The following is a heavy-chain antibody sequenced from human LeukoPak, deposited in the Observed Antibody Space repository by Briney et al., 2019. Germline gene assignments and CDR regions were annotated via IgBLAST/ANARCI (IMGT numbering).Heavy chain of an antibody. D-gene: IGHD3-22*01. Sequence: GASVKVSCKASGYTFTTYYMHWVRQAPGQGLEWMGILNPSSGGTSYAQRFQGRVTMTRDTSTSTFYMELRSLKSEDTAVYYCARDGEYYDSSGSYFDYWGQGTAVTVSS. J-gene: IGHJ4*02. CDR1: GYTFTTYY. V-gene: IGHV1-46*01. CDR2: LNPSSGGT. CDR3: ARDGEYYDSSGSYFDY.